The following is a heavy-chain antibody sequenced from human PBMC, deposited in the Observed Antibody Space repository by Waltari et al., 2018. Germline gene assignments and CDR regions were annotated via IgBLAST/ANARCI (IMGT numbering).Heavy chain of an antibody. D-gene: IGHD4-17*01. CDR2: INHSGTP. CDR3: ARAVPRSYGDYNLHLDY. CDR1: GGSFSGYY. V-gene: IGHV4-34*01. J-gene: IGHJ4*02. Sequence: QVQLQQWGAGLLKPSETLSLTCAVYGGSFSGYYWSWIRQPPGKGLEWIGEINHSGTPHYNPSLKSRVTISVGTSKNQFSLKLSSVTAADTAVYYCARAVPRSYGDYNLHLDYWGQGTLVTVSS.